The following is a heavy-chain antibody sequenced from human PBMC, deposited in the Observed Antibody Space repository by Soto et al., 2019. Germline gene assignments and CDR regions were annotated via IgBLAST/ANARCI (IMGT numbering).Heavy chain of an antibody. D-gene: IGHD1-1*01. CDR2: IIPILGIA. CDR3: ARDPTARTTNAFDI. Sequence: QVQLVQSGAEVKKPGSSVKVSCKASGGTFSSYTISWVRQAPGQGLEWMGRIIPILGIANYAQKFQGSVTITADKSTRTAYMELSSMRYEDAAVYYCARDPTARTTNAFDIWGQGTWSPSL. J-gene: IGHJ3*02. V-gene: IGHV1-69*08. CDR1: GGTFSSYT.